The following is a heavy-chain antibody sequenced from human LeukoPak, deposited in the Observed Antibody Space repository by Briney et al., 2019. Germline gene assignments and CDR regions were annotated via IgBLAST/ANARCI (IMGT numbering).Heavy chain of an antibody. CDR1: GFTFSSQA. V-gene: IGHV3-23*01. D-gene: IGHD3-10*01. CDR3: ATPATEYYPFDY. J-gene: IGHJ4*02. CDR2: ISGSGGST. Sequence: GGSLRLSCEASGFTFSSQALSWVRLAPGKGLEWVSAISGSGGSTYYADSVKGRFTISRDNSKNTLYLQMNSLRAEDTAVYYCATPATEYYPFDYWGQGTLVTVSS.